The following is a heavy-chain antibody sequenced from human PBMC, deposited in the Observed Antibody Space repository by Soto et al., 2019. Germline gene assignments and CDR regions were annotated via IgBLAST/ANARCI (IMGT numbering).Heavy chain of an antibody. CDR3: ARIAMPARPRWYNWFDP. D-gene: IGHD2-2*01. Sequence: QEQLVQSAAEVKKPGASVKVSCMTSGYTFNDYEINWVRQATGQGLEWIGWMNPNSGETGYAQSFQGRVTMTTSSSLSTAYLELSSLTSDDTAVYYCARIAMPARPRWYNWFDPWGQGTLVTVSS. CDR1: GYTFNDYE. CDR2: MNPNSGET. J-gene: IGHJ5*02. V-gene: IGHV1-8*02.